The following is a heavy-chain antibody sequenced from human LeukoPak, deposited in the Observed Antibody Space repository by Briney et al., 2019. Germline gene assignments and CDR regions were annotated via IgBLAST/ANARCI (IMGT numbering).Heavy chain of an antibody. J-gene: IGHJ6*03. Sequence: GASVKVFCKASGGTFSTYAISWLRQASGQGLEWMGGIIPNYGIASYAQKLRGRVTITADESTSTSYMEVNGLRSEDTAVYHCAREATPQTSTLYYYYYYMDVWGNGTPVTVSS. V-gene: IGHV1-69*13. D-gene: IGHD1/OR15-1a*01. CDR1: GGTFSTYA. CDR2: IIPNYGIA. CDR3: AREATPQTSTLYYYYYYMDV.